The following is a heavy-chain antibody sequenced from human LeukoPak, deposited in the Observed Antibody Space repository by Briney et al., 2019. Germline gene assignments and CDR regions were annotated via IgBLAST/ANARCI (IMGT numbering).Heavy chain of an antibody. D-gene: IGHD5-18*01. CDR2: IKQDGSEK. J-gene: IGHJ4*02. CDR1: GFTFRNYW. V-gene: IGHV3-7*01. CDR3: AREGSSGTAMVTF. Sequence: GGSLRLSCAASGFTFRNYWMSWVRQAPGKGLEWVANIKQDGSEKYYVDSVTGRLTISRDKAKNSQYLQMNSLREEDTAVYYCAREGSSGTAMVTFWGQGTLVTVSS.